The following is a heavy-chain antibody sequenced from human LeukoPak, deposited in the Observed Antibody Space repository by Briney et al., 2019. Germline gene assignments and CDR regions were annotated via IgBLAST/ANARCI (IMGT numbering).Heavy chain of an antibody. Sequence: GASVKVSCKASGYTFTSYGISWVRQAPGQGLEWMGWISAYNGNTNYAQKLQGRVTMTTDTSTSTAYMELRSLRSDDTAVYYCAILSRYSSSSGEDYWGQETLVTVSS. J-gene: IGHJ4*02. CDR3: AILSRYSSSSGEDY. CDR1: GYTFTSYG. V-gene: IGHV1-18*01. D-gene: IGHD6-6*01. CDR2: ISAYNGNT.